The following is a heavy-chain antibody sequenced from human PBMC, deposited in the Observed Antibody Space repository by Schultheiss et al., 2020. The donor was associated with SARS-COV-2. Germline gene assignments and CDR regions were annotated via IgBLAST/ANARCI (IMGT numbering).Heavy chain of an antibody. D-gene: IGHD3-16*01. CDR2: INPNSGGT. CDR3: ARDLGTGGLSYYFDY. Sequence: ASVKVSCKASGYTFTGYYMHWVRQAPGQGLEWMGWINPNSGGTNYAQKFQGRVTMTRDTSISTAYMELSRLRSDDTAVYYCARDLGTGGLSYYFDYWGQGSLVTVSS. V-gene: IGHV1-2*02. J-gene: IGHJ4*02. CDR1: GYTFTGYY.